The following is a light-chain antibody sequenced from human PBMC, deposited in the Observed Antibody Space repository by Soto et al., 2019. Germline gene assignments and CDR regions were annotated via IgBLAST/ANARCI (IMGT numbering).Light chain of an antibody. J-gene: IGKJ1*01. CDR3: QHYDTPWT. V-gene: IGKV3-20*01. CDR1: QSVTSTY. CDR2: GAS. Sequence: ELVMTQSPATLAVSPGERATLSCRASQSVTSTYLGWYQQKPGQAPRLLIYGASSRATGIPDRFSGSGSGTDFTLTISRLEPEDLAVYYCQHYDTPWTFGQGTQVAIK.